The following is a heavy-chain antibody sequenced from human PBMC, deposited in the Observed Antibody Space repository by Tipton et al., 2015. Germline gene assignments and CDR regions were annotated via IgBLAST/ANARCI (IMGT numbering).Heavy chain of an antibody. Sequence: TLSLTCTVSGGSISGAYNYWSWIRQHPTKGLEWIGYIFYSGSAFYNPSLKSRVTISVDTSENQFSPKLSSVTAADSAVYYCASGGILGYFDYWGQGTLITVSS. CDR2: IFYSGSA. D-gene: IGHD3-16*01. CDR3: ASGGILGYFDY. CDR1: GGSISGAYNY. V-gene: IGHV4-31*03. J-gene: IGHJ4*02.